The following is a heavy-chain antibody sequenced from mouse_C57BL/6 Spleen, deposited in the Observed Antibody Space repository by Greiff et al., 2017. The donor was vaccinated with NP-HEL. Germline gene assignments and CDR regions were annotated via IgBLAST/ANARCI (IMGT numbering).Heavy chain of an antibody. CDR2: IYPSSGNT. CDR1: GYTFTSYG. Sequence: VQLQESGAELVRPGASVKLSCKASGYTFTSYGISWVKQRTGPGLEWIGVIYPSSGNTYYNEKFKGTATLTVDKSSSTTYMGVRSLTSEDSAVYFCARDDYEGNWGQGTTLTVSS. D-gene: IGHD2-4*01. V-gene: IGHV1-81*01. J-gene: IGHJ2*01. CDR3: ARDDYEGN.